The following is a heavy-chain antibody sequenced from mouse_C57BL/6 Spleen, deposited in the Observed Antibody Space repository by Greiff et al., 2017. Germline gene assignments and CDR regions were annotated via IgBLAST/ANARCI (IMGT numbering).Heavy chain of an antibody. D-gene: IGHD1-1*01. J-gene: IGHJ1*03. V-gene: IGHV1-52*01. CDR1: GYTFTSYW. CDR3: ARWYYGSSYDYGV. Sequence: QVQLQQSGAELVRPGSSVKLSCKASGYTFTSYWMHWVKQRPIQGLEWIGNIDPSDSETHYNQKFKDKATLTVDKSSSTAYMQLSSLTSEDSAVYYCARWYYGSSYDYGVWGTGATVTVST. CDR2: IDPSDSET.